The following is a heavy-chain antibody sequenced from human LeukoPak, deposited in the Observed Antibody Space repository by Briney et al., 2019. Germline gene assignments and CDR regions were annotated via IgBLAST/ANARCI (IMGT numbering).Heavy chain of an antibody. V-gene: IGHV4-34*01. Sequence: KTSETLSLTCAVYGGSFSGYYWSWIRQPPGKGLEWIGEINHSGSTNYNPSLKSRVTISVDTSKNQFSLKLSSVTAADTAVYYCARGRGPAAGRRGYDYWGQGTLVTVSS. J-gene: IGHJ4*02. CDR3: ARGRGPAAGRRGYDY. CDR1: GGSFSGYY. D-gene: IGHD6-13*01. CDR2: INHSGST.